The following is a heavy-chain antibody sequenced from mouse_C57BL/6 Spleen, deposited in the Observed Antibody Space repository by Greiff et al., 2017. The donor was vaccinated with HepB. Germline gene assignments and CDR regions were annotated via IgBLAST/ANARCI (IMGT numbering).Heavy chain of an antibody. D-gene: IGHD1-1*02. CDR1: GYTFTSYW. Sequence: QVQLQQPGAELVKPGASVKLSCKASGYTFTSYWMHWVKQRPGQGLEWIGMIHPNIGSTNYNEKFKSKATLTVDKSSSTAYMQLSSLTSEDSAVYYCAEDYYGGGYNAMVYWGQGTPVTVSS. V-gene: IGHV1-64*01. J-gene: IGHJ4*01. CDR2: IHPNIGST. CDR3: AEDYYGGGYNAMVY.